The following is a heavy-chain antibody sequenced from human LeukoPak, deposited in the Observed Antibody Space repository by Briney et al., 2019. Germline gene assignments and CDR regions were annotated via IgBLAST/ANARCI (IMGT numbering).Heavy chain of an antibody. CDR1: GFTFRSYS. CDR3: ARDHYGGNSDY. CDR2: ISSSSSYI. D-gene: IGHD4-23*01. V-gene: IGHV3-21*01. J-gene: IGHJ4*02. Sequence: GWSLRLSCAASGFTFRSYSMNGVRQAPGKGLEWVSSISSSSSYIYYAESVKGRFTISRDNAKNTVYLQMNSLRDEDTAVYYCARDHYGGNSDYWGQGTLVTVSS.